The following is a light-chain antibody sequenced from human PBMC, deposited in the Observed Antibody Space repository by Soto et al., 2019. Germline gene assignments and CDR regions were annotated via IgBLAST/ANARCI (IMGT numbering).Light chain of an antibody. V-gene: IGKV3-15*01. CDR1: QSVSSN. Sequence: EIVMTQSPATLSVSTGERGTLSCRASQSVSSNLAWYQQKPGQAPRLLIYGASTRATGIPARFSGSGSGTEFTLTISSLQSEDFAVYYCQQYNNWPMTFGQGTKVDIK. CDR3: QQYNNWPMT. CDR2: GAS. J-gene: IGKJ1*01.